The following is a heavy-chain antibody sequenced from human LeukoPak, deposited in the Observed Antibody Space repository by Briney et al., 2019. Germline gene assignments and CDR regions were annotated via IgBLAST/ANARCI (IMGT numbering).Heavy chain of an antibody. V-gene: IGHV3-23*01. Sequence: PGGSLRLSCAASGFTFSSYAMSWARQAPGKGLEWVSAISGSGGSTYYADSVKGRFTISRDNSKNTLYLQMNSLRAEDTAVYYCAKDSPYYYDSSGYGVHAFDIWGQGTMVTVSS. CDR2: ISGSGGST. J-gene: IGHJ3*02. CDR1: GFTFSSYA. D-gene: IGHD3-22*01. CDR3: AKDSPYYYDSSGYGVHAFDI.